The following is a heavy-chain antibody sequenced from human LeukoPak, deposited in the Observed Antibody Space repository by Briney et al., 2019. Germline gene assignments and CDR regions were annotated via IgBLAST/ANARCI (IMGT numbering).Heavy chain of an antibody. CDR1: GFTFSSYW. V-gene: IGHV3-74*01. D-gene: IGHD3-3*01. J-gene: IGHJ3*02. Sequence: PGGSLRLSCAASGFTFSSYWMHWVRQAPGKGLVWVSRINSDGSSTSYADSVKGPFTISRDNAKNTLYLQMNSLRAEDTAVYYCAIFGVVIGGDAFDIWGQGTMVTVSS. CDR3: AIFGVVIGGDAFDI. CDR2: INSDGSST.